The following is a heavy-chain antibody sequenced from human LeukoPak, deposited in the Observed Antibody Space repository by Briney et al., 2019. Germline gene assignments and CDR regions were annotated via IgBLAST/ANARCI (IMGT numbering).Heavy chain of an antibody. V-gene: IGHV1-2*02. J-gene: IGHJ4*02. CDR2: INPNSGDT. CDR3: ARGYYGGGFDY. D-gene: IGHD4-17*01. CDR1: GYTFTGYY. Sequence: ASVKVSFKASGYTFTGYYMHWVRQAPGQGLEWMGWINPNSGDTYYPQKFQGRVTMTRDTYISTAYMELSRLGSDDTDVYYCARGYYGGGFDYWGQGTLVTVSS.